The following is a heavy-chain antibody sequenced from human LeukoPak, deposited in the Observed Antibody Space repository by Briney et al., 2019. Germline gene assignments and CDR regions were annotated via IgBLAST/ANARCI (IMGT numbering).Heavy chain of an antibody. Sequence: PGRSLRLSCAASGFTFSSYAMHWVRQAPGKGLEWVAVISYDGSNKYYADSVKGRFTISRDNSKNTLYLQMNSLRAEDTAVYYCARVETYCGSGSPLYGMDVWGQGTTVTVSS. CDR2: ISYDGSNK. V-gene: IGHV3-30*04. CDR3: ARVETYCGSGSPLYGMDV. CDR1: GFTFSSYA. J-gene: IGHJ6*02. D-gene: IGHD3-10*01.